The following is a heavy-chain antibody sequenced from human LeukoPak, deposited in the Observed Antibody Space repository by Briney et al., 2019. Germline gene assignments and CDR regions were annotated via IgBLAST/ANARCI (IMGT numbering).Heavy chain of an antibody. CDR2: ISAYNGHT. CDR1: GYTFTNYG. D-gene: IGHD4-17*01. J-gene: IGHJ4*02. Sequence: ASVKVSCKASGYTFTNYGITWVRQAPGQGREWVGWISAYNGHTESAQKFQGRVAMTTDTSTNTAYMELRSLRSDDTAVYYCARTGIDYGDYGLLDYWGQGTLVTVSS. V-gene: IGHV1-18*01. CDR3: ARTGIDYGDYGLLDY.